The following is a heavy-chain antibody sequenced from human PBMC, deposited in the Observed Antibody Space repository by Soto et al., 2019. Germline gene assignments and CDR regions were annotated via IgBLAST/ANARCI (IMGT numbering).Heavy chain of an antibody. V-gene: IGHV1-69*01. CDR3: ARKPNSCYDSRYLNRGYSSGWFDY. CDR1: GGTFSSYA. D-gene: IGHD6-19*01. CDR2: IIPIFGTA. Sequence: QVQLVQSGAEVKKPGSSVKVSCKASGGTFSSYAISWVRQAPGQGLEWMGGIIPIFGTANYAQKFQGRVTITADESTSTAYMELSSLRSEDTAVYYCARKPNSCYDSRYLNRGYSSGWFDYWGQGTLVTVSS. J-gene: IGHJ4*02.